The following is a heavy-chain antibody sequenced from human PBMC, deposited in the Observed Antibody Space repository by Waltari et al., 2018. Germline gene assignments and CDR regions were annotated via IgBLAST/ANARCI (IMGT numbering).Heavy chain of an antibody. CDR2: IIPIVGTA. Sequence: QVQLVQSGAEVKKPGSSVKVSCKASGGTFSSYAISWVRQAPGQGLEWMGGIIPIVGTANYAQKFQGRVTITADESTSTAYMELSSLRSEDTAVYYCARAIVVVTATDYYYYGMDVWGQGTTVTVSS. J-gene: IGHJ6*02. CDR3: ARAIVVVTATDYYYYGMDV. CDR1: GGTFSSYA. D-gene: IGHD2-21*02. V-gene: IGHV1-69*01.